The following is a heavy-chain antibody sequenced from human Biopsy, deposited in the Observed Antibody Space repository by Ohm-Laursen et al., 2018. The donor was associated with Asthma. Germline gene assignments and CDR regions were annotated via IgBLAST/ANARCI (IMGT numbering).Heavy chain of an antibody. CDR3: ARKAGSCISRTCYSLDF. D-gene: IGHD2-2*01. J-gene: IGHJ4*02. CDR2: ISYDGRNK. V-gene: IGHV3-30*04. Sequence: SLRLSCSASGFTFSSYAMHWVRQAPGKGLEWVAVISYDGRNKYYADSVKGRFTISRDNSKNTLYLQMNSLRSEDTAVYYCARKAGSCISRTCYSLDFWGQGTLITVSS. CDR1: GFTFSSYA.